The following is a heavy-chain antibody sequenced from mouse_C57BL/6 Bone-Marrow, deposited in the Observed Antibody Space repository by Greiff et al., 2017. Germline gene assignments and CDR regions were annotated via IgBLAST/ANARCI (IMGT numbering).Heavy chain of an antibody. CDR1: GYTFTSYW. CDR2: IYPSDSET. CDR3: ARYGTGAMDY. D-gene: IGHD1-1*01. J-gene: IGHJ4*01. V-gene: IGHV1-61*01. Sequence: QVQLQQPGAELVRPGSSVKLSCKASGYTFTSYWMDWVKQRHGQGLEWIGNIYPSDSETHYNQKFKDKATLTVDKSSSTAYMQLSSLTSEDSAVYYCARYGTGAMDYWGQGTSGTVSS.